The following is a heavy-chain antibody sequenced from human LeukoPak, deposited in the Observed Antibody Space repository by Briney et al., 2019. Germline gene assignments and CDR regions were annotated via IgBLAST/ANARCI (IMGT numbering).Heavy chain of an antibody. D-gene: IGHD1-26*01. CDR1: GGSISSYY. CDR2: IYSGGST. J-gene: IGHJ4*02. V-gene: IGHV4-4*07. CDR3: ARQNTGSYREFDY. Sequence: SETLSLTCTVSGGSISSYYWSWIRQPAGKGLEWIGRIYSGGSTNYNPSLKSRVTMSVDSSNNQFSLKLSSVTAADTAVFYCARQNTGSYREFDYWGQGTLVTVSS.